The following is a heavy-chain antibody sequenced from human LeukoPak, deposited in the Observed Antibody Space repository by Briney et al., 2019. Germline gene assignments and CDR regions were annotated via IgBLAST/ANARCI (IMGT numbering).Heavy chain of an antibody. CDR2: IIPILGIA. CDR1: GGTFRSYA. V-gene: IGHV1-69*04. D-gene: IGHD3-9*01. J-gene: IGHJ3*02. Sequence: SVKVSCKASGGTFRSYAISWVRQAPAQGLEWMGRIIPILGIANYAQKFQGRVTMTRNTSISTAYMELSSLRSEDTAVYYCAILLRYFDWARVDAFDIWGQGTMVTVSS. CDR3: AILLRYFDWARVDAFDI.